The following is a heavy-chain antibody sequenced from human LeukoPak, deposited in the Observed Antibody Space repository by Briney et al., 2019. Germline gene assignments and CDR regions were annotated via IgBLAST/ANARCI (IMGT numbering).Heavy chain of an antibody. CDR3: ARLEWYDIVVVPAATETPYNWFDP. D-gene: IGHD2-2*01. Sequence: SETLSLTCTVSGGSISSYYWSWIRQPPGKGLEWIGYIYYSGSTNYNPSLKSRVTISVDTSKNQFSLKLSSVTAADTAVYYCARLEWYDIVVVPAATETPYNWFDPWGQGTLVTVSS. V-gene: IGHV4-59*08. J-gene: IGHJ5*02. CDR1: GGSISSYY. CDR2: IYYSGST.